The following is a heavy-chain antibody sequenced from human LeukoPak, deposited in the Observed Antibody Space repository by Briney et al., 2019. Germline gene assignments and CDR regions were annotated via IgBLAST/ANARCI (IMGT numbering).Heavy chain of an antibody. V-gene: IGHV1-8*01. CDR1: GYTFTSYD. CDR3: ARALGMSGDDFG. CDR2: MNPNSGNT. J-gene: IGHJ4*02. Sequence: ASVKVSCKASGYTFTSYDINWVRQATGQGLEWMGWMNPNSGNTGYAQKFQGRVTMTRSTSISTAYMELSSLRSEDTAVYYCARALGMSGDDFGWGQGTLVTVSS. D-gene: IGHD5-12*01.